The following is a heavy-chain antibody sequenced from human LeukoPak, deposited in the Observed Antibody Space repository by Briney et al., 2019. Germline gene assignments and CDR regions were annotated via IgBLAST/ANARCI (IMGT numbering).Heavy chain of an antibody. V-gene: IGHV3-53*01. CDR3: ARERPYCSSTSCTRDYYYYYYMDF. CDR2: VYSGGST. J-gene: IGHJ6*03. Sequence: GGSLRLSCAASGFTVSSNYMSWVRQAPGKGLEWDTVVYSGGSTYYAASVKGRFTISRDNSKNTLYLQMNSLEPEATAVYYCARERPYCSSTSCTRDYYYYYYMDFWGKGTTVTISS. D-gene: IGHD2-2*01. CDR1: GFTVSSNY.